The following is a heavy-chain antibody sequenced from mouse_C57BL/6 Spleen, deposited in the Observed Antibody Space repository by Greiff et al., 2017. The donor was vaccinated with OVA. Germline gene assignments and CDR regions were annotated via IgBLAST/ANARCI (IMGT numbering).Heavy chain of an antibody. CDR3: ARHGLTAGAMDY. CDR2: IWSDGST. D-gene: IGHD1-2*01. J-gene: IGHJ4*01. CDR1: GFSLTSYC. Sequence: VKLVESGPGLVAPSQSLSITCTVSGFSLTSYCVHWVRQPPGKGLEWLVVIWSDGSTTYNSAPKSRLSISKDNSKSQVFLKMSSLQTDDTAMYYCARHGLTAGAMDYWGQGTSVTVSS. V-gene: IGHV2-6-1*01.